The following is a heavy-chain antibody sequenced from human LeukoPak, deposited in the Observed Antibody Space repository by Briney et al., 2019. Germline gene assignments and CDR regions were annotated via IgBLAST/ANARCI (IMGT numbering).Heavy chain of an antibody. V-gene: IGHV4-34*01. J-gene: IGHJ4*02. CDR1: GGSFSGYY. D-gene: IGHD3-9*01. CDR2: INHSGST. CDR3: ARGLDYDILTGYPYYFDY. Sequence: SGTLSLTCAVYGGSFSGYYWSWIRQPPGKGLEWIGEINHSGSTNYNPSLKSRVTISVDTSKNQFSLKLSSVTAADTAVYYCARGLDYDILTGYPYYFDYWGQGTLVTVSS.